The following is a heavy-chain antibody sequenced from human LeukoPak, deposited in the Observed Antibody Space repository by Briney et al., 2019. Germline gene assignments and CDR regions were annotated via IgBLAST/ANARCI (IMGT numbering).Heavy chain of an antibody. Sequence: GSSVKVSCKASGGTFSSYAISWVRQAPGQGLGWMGGIIPIFGAANYAQKFQGGVTITTDESTSTAYMELSSLRSQDTAVYYCARVPDGDYPLYYYYMDVWGKGTTVTVSS. D-gene: IGHD4-17*01. CDR2: IIPIFGAA. CDR1: GGTFSSYA. V-gene: IGHV1-69*05. CDR3: ARVPDGDYPLYYYYMDV. J-gene: IGHJ6*03.